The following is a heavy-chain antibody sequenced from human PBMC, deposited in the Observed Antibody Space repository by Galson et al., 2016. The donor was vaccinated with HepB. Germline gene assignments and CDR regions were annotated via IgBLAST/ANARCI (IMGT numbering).Heavy chain of an antibody. V-gene: IGHV3-30-3*01. J-gene: IGHJ4*02. CDR1: GFAFDTFT. D-gene: IGHD3-22*01. Sequence: SLRLSCAASGFAFDTFTLHWVRQSPGKGLEWVAVISDNGGSTFYAESVQGRFIISRDNSKNTVYLQMRSLRVEDTAVYCCARDHAGLYDNSGSYFDAWGQGTLVTVSS. CDR2: ISDNGGST. CDR3: ARDHAGLYDNSGSYFDA.